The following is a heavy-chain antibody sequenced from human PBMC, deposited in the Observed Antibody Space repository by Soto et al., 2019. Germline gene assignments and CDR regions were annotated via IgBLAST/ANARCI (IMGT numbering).Heavy chain of an antibody. CDR3: ASDVPTVTTGGPDY. CDR2: ISAYNGNT. D-gene: IGHD4-17*01. Sequence: QVQLVQSGAEVKKPGASVKVSCKASGYIFTKYGISWVRQAPGQGLEWMGWISAYNGNTNYAQKLQGRVTMTTDTSTSTAHMQLTRLTSDDSAVYYCASDVPTVTTGGPDYWGQGSLVTVSS. CDR1: GYIFTKYG. V-gene: IGHV1-18*01. J-gene: IGHJ4*02.